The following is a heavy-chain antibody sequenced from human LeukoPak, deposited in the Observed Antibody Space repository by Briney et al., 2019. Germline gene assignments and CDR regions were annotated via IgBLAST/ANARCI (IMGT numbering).Heavy chain of an antibody. CDR3: ARGQKYRNGYTVTELGSGYFGY. D-gene: IGHD5-18*01. V-gene: IGHV4-59*01. J-gene: IGHJ4*02. Sequence: PSETLSLTCAVYGGSFSGYYWSWIRQPPGKGLEWIGYIYYSGRTNYNPSLKSRVTISVDTSTNQFSLTLSSVTAADTAVCYCARGQKYRNGYTVTELGSGYFGYWGQGTLVTVSS. CDR2: IYYSGRT. CDR1: GGSFSGYY.